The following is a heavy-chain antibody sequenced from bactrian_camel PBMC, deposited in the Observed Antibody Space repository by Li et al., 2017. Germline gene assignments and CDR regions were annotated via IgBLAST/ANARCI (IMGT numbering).Heavy chain of an antibody. D-gene: IGHD6*01. Sequence: HVQLVESGGGSVQAGGSLRLSCEADVYTFSRHCMGWFRQAPGKEREGVAAIDQDGNTRYRDSVKGRFTISQDPAKNTLSLQMKSLKPEDTAMYYCAARGHDGGFWYRETAFRAWGQGTQVTVS. CDR2: IDQDGNT. CDR1: VYTFSRHC. J-gene: IGHJ6*01. V-gene: IGHV3S26*01. CDR3: AARGHDGGFWYRETAFRA.